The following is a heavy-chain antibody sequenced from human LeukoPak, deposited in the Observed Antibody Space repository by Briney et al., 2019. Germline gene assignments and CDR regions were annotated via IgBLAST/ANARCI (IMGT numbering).Heavy chain of an antibody. CDR2: IYSGGST. D-gene: IGHD3-10*01. CDR1: GFTVRNNY. Sequence: GGSLRLSCAASGFTVRNNYMSWVRQAPGRGLEWVSVIYSGGSTYYADSVKGRFTISRDNSKNTLYLQMNSLRAEDTAVYFCATGERMVRGDGVDYWGQGTLVTVSS. V-gene: IGHV3-66*01. J-gene: IGHJ4*02. CDR3: ATGERMVRGDGVDY.